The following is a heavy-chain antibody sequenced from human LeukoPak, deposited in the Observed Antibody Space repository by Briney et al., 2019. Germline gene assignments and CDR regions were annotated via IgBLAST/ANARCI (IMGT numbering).Heavy chain of an antibody. CDR2: INPSGGST. D-gene: IGHD6-13*01. CDR1: GYTFTSYY. V-gene: IGHV1-46*01. Sequence: ASVKVSCKASGYTFTSYYMHWVRQAPGQGLEWMGIINPSGGSTSYAKKFQGRVTMTRDTSTSTVYMELSSLRSEDTAVYYCARDSSTTGYSTSSAFDIWGQGTMVTVSS. CDR3: ARDSSTTGYSTSSAFDI. J-gene: IGHJ3*02.